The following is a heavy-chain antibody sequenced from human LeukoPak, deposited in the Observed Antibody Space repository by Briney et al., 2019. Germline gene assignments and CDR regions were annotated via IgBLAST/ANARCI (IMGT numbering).Heavy chain of an antibody. CDR1: GFTFSSYW. CDR3: ARRGPVTATSFDY. CDR2: INSDGSST. J-gene: IGHJ4*02. V-gene: IGHV3-74*01. D-gene: IGHD2-21*02. Sequence: PGGSLRLSCAASGFTFSSYWMHWVRQAPGNWLVWVSRINSDGSSTSYADSVKGRFTISRDNAKNTLYLQMNSLRAEDTAVHYCARRGPVTATSFDYWGQGTLVTVSS.